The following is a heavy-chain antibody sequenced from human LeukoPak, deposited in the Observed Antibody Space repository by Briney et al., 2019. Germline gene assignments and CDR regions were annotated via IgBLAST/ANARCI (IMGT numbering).Heavy chain of an antibody. Sequence: GGSLRLSCAASGFTFSSYAMSWVRQAPGKGLECISGFSGSGGSTYYADSVKGRFTISRDNSKNTLYLQMNSLRAEDTAVYYCAKDSARGYTYIFDYWGQGTLVTVSS. D-gene: IGHD5-18*01. CDR3: AKDSARGYTYIFDY. CDR2: FSGSGGST. V-gene: IGHV3-23*01. J-gene: IGHJ4*02. CDR1: GFTFSSYA.